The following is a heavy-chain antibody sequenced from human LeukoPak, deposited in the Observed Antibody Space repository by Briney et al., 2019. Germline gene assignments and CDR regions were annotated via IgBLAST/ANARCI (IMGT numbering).Heavy chain of an antibody. Sequence: PGGSLRLSCAVSGFTFSSYRMSWVRQAPGKGLEWVSTITTSEGNTYYADSVKGRFTVSRDNSKNTLFLQMNSLRAEDTAVYYCAKDGGLWVSAHWGDSWGRGPLVTVSS. J-gene: IGHJ4*02. CDR2: ITTSEGNT. CDR3: AKDGGLWVSAHWGDS. V-gene: IGHV3-23*01. CDR1: GFTFSSYR. D-gene: IGHD7-27*01.